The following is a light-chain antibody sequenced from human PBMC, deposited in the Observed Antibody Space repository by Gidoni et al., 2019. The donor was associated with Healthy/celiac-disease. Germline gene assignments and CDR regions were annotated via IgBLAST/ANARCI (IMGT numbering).Light chain of an antibody. CDR3: CSYAGSSTYVV. V-gene: IGLV2-23*01. Sequence: QSALTQPASGSGSPGQSITISCPGTSSDVGRYNLVSWYQQHPGKAPKLMIYEGSKRPSGVSNRFSGAKSGNTASLTISGLQAEDEADYYCCSYAGSSTYVVFGGGTKLTVL. J-gene: IGLJ2*01. CDR2: EGS. CDR1: SSDVGRYNL.